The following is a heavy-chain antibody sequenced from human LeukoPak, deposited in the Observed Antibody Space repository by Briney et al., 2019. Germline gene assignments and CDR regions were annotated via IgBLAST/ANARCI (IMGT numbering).Heavy chain of an antibody. Sequence: SETLSLTCTVSGGSISSGGYYWSWIRQHPGKGLEWIGYIYYSGSTYYNPSLRSRVTISVDTSKNQFSLKLSSVTAADTAVYYCASVVPAAKYWSDPWGQGTLVTVSS. CDR3: ASVVPAAKYWSDP. CDR2: IYYSGST. CDR1: GGSISSGGYY. J-gene: IGHJ5*02. V-gene: IGHV4-31*03. D-gene: IGHD2-2*01.